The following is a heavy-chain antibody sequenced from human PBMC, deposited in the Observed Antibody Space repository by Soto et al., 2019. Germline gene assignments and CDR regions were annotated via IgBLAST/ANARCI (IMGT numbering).Heavy chain of an antibody. CDR3: ARDSVEMPY. J-gene: IGHJ4*02. CDR1: GFTFSSYG. V-gene: IGHV3-33*01. D-gene: IGHD2-15*01. Sequence: QVQLVESGGGVVQPGRSLRLSCAASGFTFSSYGMHWVRQAPGKGLEWVAVIWYDGSNKYYADSVKGRFTISRDNSKNPLYLQMNSLRAEDTAVYYCARDSVEMPYWGQGTLVTVSS. CDR2: IWYDGSNK.